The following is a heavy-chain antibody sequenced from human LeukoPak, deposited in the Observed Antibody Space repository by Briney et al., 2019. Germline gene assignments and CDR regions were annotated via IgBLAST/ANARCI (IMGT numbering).Heavy chain of an antibody. V-gene: IGHV1-18*04. CDR3: ARESVVEYYFDY. D-gene: IGHD2-15*01. Sequence: ASVKVSCKASGYTFTSYGISWVRQAPGQGLEWMGWISAYNGNTNYAQKLQGRVTTTTDTSTSTAYMELRSLRSDDTAVYYCARESVVEYYFDYWGQGTLVTVSS. CDR2: ISAYNGNT. J-gene: IGHJ4*02. CDR1: GYTFTSYG.